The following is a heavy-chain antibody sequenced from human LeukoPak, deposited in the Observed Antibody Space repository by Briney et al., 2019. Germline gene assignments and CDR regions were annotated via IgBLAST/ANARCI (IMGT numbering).Heavy chain of an antibody. D-gene: IGHD1-26*01. V-gene: IGHV3-13*01. CDR2: IGTAGDT. J-gene: IGHJ4*02. CDR1: GFTFSSYD. CDR3: ARGGLAGATDY. Sequence: PGGSLRLSCAASGFTFSSYDMHWVRQATGKGLEWVSAIGTAGDTYYPGSVKGRFTISRENAKNSLYLQMNSLRAGDTAVYYCARGGLAGATDYWGQGTLVTVSS.